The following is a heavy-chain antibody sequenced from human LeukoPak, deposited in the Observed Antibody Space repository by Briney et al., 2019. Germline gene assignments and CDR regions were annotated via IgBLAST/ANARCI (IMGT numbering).Heavy chain of an antibody. D-gene: IGHD2-2*01. CDR3: ALGYCSSTSCSPLDY. V-gene: IGHV4-38-2*02. Sequence: SETLSLTCTVSGYSISSGYYWGWIRQPPGKGLEWIGSIYYSGSTYYNPSLKSRVTISVDTSKNQFSLKLSSVTAADTAVYYCALGYCSSTSCSPLDYWGQGTLVTVSS. CDR1: GYSISSGYY. CDR2: IYYSGST. J-gene: IGHJ4*02.